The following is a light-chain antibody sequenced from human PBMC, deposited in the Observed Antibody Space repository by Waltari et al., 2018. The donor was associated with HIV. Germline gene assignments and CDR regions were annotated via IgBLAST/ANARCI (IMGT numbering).Light chain of an antibody. CDR3: HQYGDSSLMT. Sequence: ILLMQSPDSLSLSPGETATLSFRASQAVNNDYLAWYQQRPGQAPRLLMYRASTRAAAIPDRFSGGGSGTDFTLTISSLEPDDFAVYYCHQYGDSSLMTFGPGTTVDL. CDR1: QAVNNDY. J-gene: IGKJ3*01. CDR2: RAS. V-gene: IGKV3-20*01.